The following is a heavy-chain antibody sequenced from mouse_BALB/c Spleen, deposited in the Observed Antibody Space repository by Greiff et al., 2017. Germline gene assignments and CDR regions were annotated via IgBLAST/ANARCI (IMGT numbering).Heavy chain of an antibody. Sequence: VKLMESGPGLVAPSQSLSITCTVSGFSLTGYGVNWVRQPPGKGLEWLGMIWGDGSTDYNSALKSRLSISKDNSKSQVFLKMNSLQTDDTARYYCVRGNYVDLAWFAYWGQGTLVTVSA. J-gene: IGHJ3*01. V-gene: IGHV2-6-7*01. CDR1: GFSLTGYG. CDR3: VRGNYVDLAWFAY. CDR2: IWGDGST. D-gene: IGHD2-1*01.